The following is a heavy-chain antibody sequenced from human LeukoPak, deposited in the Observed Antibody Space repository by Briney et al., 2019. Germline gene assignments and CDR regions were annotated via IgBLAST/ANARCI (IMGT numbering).Heavy chain of an antibody. CDR2: IYNSETT. V-gene: IGHV4-59*08. J-gene: IGHJ6*03. Sequence: SETLSLTCAVSGGSLSTDYWSWVRQPPGKGLEWIGYIYNSETTKYNPSLRSRVTISLDTSKNQFSLKLSSVIAADTAMYYCAASTDYFYYYMDVWGKGTTVIVSS. CDR1: GGSLSTDY. CDR3: AASTDYFYYYMDV.